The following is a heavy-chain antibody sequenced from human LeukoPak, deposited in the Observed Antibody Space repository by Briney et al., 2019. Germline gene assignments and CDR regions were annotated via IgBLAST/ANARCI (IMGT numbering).Heavy chain of an antibody. D-gene: IGHD5-12*01. V-gene: IGHV1-3*01. CDR1: GYTFTTFA. CDR3: AREEWLRHFAY. CDR2: INVGTGKT. Sequence: ASVKVSCKASGYTFTTFAMHWVRQAPGQRHEWMGWINVGTGKTKYSQKFQDRLTITRDTTASTAYMDLSSLRYEDTAVYYCAREEWLRHFAYWGQGTLVTVSS. J-gene: IGHJ4*02.